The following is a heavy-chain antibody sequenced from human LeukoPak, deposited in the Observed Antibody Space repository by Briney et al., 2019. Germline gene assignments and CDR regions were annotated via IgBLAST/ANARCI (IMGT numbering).Heavy chain of an antibody. Sequence: GGSLRLSCATSGFTFSNFGIHWVRQAPGKGLEWVAVISFDGSNKYYADSVKGRFTISRDNSKNTLYLQMNSLRAEDTAVYYCAKSIVGATGDAFDIWGQGTMVTVSS. V-gene: IGHV3-30*18. J-gene: IGHJ3*02. CDR3: AKSIVGATGDAFDI. D-gene: IGHD1-26*01. CDR2: ISFDGSNK. CDR1: GFTFSNFG.